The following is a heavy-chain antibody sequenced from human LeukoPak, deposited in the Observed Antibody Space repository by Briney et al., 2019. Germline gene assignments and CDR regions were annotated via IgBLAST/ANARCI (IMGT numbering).Heavy chain of an antibody. CDR1: GFTFSSYW. CDR2: ISPDGSTT. Sequence: GGSLRLSCAGSGFTFSSYWLHWVRHAPGKGLVWVSRISPDGSTTNLADSVKGRCTISRDNPKNTLYLQMSSLRAEDTAVYYCARDYLVTHHPFYYYYGMDVWGQGITVTVSS. J-gene: IGHJ6*02. V-gene: IGHV3-74*01. CDR3: ARDYLVTHHPFYYYYGMDV. D-gene: IGHD4-23*01.